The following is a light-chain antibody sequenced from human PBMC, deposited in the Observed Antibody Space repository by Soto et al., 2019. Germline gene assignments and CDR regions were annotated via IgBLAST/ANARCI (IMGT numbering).Light chain of an antibody. Sequence: QSALTRPRSVSGSPGQSVTISCTGPSSDIGGYNYVSWYQQHPGKVPKLMIYDVSKRPSGVPDRFSGSKSGNTASLTISGLQAEDEADYYCCSYAGSYTSGVFGTGTKLTVL. J-gene: IGLJ1*01. CDR2: DVS. V-gene: IGLV2-11*01. CDR1: SSDIGGYNY. CDR3: CSYAGSYTSGV.